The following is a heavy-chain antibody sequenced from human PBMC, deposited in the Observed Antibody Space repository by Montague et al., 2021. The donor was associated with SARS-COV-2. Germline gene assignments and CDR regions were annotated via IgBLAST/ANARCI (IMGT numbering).Heavy chain of an antibody. V-gene: IGHV4-39*01. CDR2: IYYSGTT. D-gene: IGHD3-16*01. CDR3: ARHRDNLGSLNWFAP. CDR1: AGAIRDTDYF. J-gene: IGHJ5*02. Sequence: SETLSLTCTVSAGAIRDTDYFWGWIRQPPGKGLEWIGSIYYSGTTYHNPSLKSRVTISVDTSKNQFSLKLSSVTAADTAVYFCARHRDNLGSLNWFAPWGQGTLVTFSS.